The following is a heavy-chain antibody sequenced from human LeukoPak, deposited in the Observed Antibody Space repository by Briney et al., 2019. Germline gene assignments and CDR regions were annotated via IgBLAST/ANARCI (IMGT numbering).Heavy chain of an antibody. CDR3: ARARYNVLLWFGGGPRSDAFDI. D-gene: IGHD3-10*01. V-gene: IGHV1-8*01. J-gene: IGHJ3*02. CDR1: GYTFTSYD. CDR2: MNPNSGNT. Sequence: GAXVKVSXKASGYTFTSYDINWVRQATGQGLEWMGWMNPNSGNTGYAQKFQGRVTMTRNTSISTAYMELSSLRSEDTAVYYCARARYNVLLWFGGGPRSDAFDIWGQGTMVTVSS.